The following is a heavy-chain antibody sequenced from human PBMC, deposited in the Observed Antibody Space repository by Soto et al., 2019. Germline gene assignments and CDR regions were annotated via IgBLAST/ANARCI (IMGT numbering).Heavy chain of an antibody. Sequence: PGGSPRLSCAASVFTFSDYYMSWIRQAPGKGLEWVSYISSSGSTIYYADSVKGRFTISRDNAKNSLYLQMNSLRAEDTAVYYCARDFARFGELSAPGYWGQGTLVTVSS. D-gene: IGHD3-10*01. CDR2: ISSSGSTI. CDR1: VFTFSDYY. V-gene: IGHV3-11*01. CDR3: ARDFARFGELSAPGY. J-gene: IGHJ4*02.